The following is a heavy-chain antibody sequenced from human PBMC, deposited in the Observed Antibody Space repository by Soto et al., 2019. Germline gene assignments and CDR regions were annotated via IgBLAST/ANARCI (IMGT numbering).Heavy chain of an antibody. Sequence: SETLSLTCTVSGGSISSGTYYWSWVRQHPGKGLEWIGYIYHSGSTYYNPSLESRLTISVDTSNNQFSLELSSVTAADTAVYYCARDRGHCSGSSCYWFDPWGQGTLVTV. CDR3: ARDRGHCSGSSCYWFDP. CDR2: IYHSGST. J-gene: IGHJ5*02. D-gene: IGHD2-15*01. V-gene: IGHV4-31*03. CDR1: GGSISSGTYY.